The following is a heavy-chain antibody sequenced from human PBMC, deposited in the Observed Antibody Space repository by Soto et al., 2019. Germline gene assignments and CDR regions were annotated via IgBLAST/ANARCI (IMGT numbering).Heavy chain of an antibody. CDR1: GYIFTSYG. V-gene: IGHV1-18*01. CDR2: VSTYNGNT. CDR3: ARDIGQWLVSD. Sequence: QVQLVQSGAEVKKPGASVKVSCKASGYIFTSYGISWVRQAPGQGLEWVGRVSTYNGNTKYAQKLQGRVTMTTDTSASIAYMELRSLRSDDRAVYYCARDIGQWLVSDWGQGTLVTVSS. D-gene: IGHD6-19*01. J-gene: IGHJ1*01.